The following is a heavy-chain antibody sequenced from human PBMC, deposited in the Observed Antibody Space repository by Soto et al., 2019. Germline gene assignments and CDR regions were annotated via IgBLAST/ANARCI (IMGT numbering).Heavy chain of an antibody. V-gene: IGHV4-31*03. CDR1: GGSISSGGYY. CDR2: IYYSGST. CDR3: AREVHSGYPGDSSSPHDNWFDP. Sequence: KASETLSLTCTVSGGSISSGGYYWSWIRQHPGKGLEWIGYIYYSGSTYYNPSLNSRVTISVDTSKNQFSLKLSSVTAADTAVYYCAREVHSGYPGDSSSPHDNWFDPWGQGTLVTVSS. D-gene: IGHD6-13*01. J-gene: IGHJ5*02.